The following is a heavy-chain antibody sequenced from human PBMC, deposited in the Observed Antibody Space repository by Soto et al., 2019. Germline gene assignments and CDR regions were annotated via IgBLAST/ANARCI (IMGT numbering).Heavy chain of an antibody. Sequence: LSLTCTVSGCSISSAVYYWSWIRQHPGKGLEGIGYIYYSGSTYYNPSLKSRVTISVDTSTNQFSLKLSSVTAADTAVYYCARDPSYYDSSGYIGGMDVWGQGTTVTVSS. V-gene: IGHV4-31*03. CDR2: IYYSGST. J-gene: IGHJ6*02. CDR1: GCSISSAVYY. CDR3: ARDPSYYDSSGYIGGMDV. D-gene: IGHD3-22*01.